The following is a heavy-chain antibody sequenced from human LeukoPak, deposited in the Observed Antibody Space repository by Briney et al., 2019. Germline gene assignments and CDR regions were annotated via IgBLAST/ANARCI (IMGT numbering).Heavy chain of an antibody. D-gene: IGHD5-18*01. CDR1: GFTFSDYY. Sequence: GGSLRLSCAASGFTFSDYYMSWIRQAPGKGLEWVSYISSSGNSISYADSVKGRFTISRDNAKNSLYPQMNSLRAEDTAVYYCANDLGWIQLNLGRGQGTLVTVSS. CDR3: ANDLGWIQLNLG. J-gene: IGHJ4*02. V-gene: IGHV3-11*04. CDR2: ISSSGNSI.